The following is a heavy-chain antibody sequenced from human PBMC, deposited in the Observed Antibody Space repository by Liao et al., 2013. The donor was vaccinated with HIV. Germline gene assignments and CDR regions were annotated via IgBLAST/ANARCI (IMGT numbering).Heavy chain of an antibody. V-gene: IGHV4-61*02. CDR1: GGSVSSGGYY. J-gene: IGHJ4*02. Sequence: QVQLQESGPGLVKPSQTLSLTCTVSGGSVSSGGYYWSWIRQPAGKGLEWIGRIYTSDSTKYNPSLKSRVTISVDTSKNQFSLKLSSVTAADTAVYYCARLRRSGKHSWGQGTLVTVSS. CDR2: IYTSDST. D-gene: IGHD3-10*01. CDR3: ARLRRSGKHS.